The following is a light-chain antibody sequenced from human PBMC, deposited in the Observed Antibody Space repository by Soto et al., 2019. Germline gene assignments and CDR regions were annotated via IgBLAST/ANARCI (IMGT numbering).Light chain of an antibody. J-gene: IGKJ5*01. CDR3: QQRNIWPPVT. CDR1: QSVSSK. V-gene: IGKV3-15*01. Sequence: EIVMTQSPATLSVSPGERATLSCRASQSVSSKLAWYQQKPGQAPRLLIYGASTRATGVPARFSGSGSGTDFTLTISSLEPEDSAVYYCQQRNIWPPVTFGHGTRLEIK. CDR2: GAS.